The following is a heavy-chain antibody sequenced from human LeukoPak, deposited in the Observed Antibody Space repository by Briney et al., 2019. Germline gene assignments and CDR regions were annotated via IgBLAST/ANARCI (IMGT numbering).Heavy chain of an antibody. CDR2: INPNSGGT. Sequence: ASVKVSCKASGYTFTGYYMHWVRQAPGQGLEWMGWINPNSGGTNYAQKFQGWVTMTRDTSISTAYMELSSLRSEDTAVYYCATVQPGSSWYYFDYWGQGTLVTVSS. V-gene: IGHV1-2*04. J-gene: IGHJ4*02. CDR3: ATVQPGSSWYYFDY. CDR1: GYTFTGYY. D-gene: IGHD6-13*01.